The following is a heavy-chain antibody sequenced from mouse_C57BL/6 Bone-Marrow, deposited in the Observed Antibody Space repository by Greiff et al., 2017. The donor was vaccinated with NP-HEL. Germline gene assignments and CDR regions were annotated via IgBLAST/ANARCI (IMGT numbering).Heavy chain of an antibody. Sequence: EVQLHQSGAELVRPGASVKLSCTVSGFNIKDDYMHWVKQRPEQGLEWIGWIDPENGDTEYASKFQGKATLTADTSSNTAYLQLSSLTSEDTAVYYCTTGGSSPYAMDYWGQGTSVTVSA. CDR1: GFNIKDDY. CDR2: IDPENGDT. J-gene: IGHJ4*01. V-gene: IGHV14-4*01. CDR3: TTGGSSPYAMDY. D-gene: IGHD1-1*01.